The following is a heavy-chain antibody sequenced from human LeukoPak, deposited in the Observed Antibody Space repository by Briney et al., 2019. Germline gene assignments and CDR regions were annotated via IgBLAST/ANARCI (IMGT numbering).Heavy chain of an antibody. J-gene: IGHJ4*02. D-gene: IGHD6-19*01. CDR3: ARDGIAVALYNFDY. V-gene: IGHV3-30*04. CDR1: EFTFSTYA. Sequence: GGSLRLSCAASEFTFSTYAMHWVRQAAGKGLEWVAVISYDGSNKYYTYSVKGRFSISRDNSKNTLYLQMNSLRAEDTAVYYCARDGIAVALYNFDYWGQGTLVTVSS. CDR2: ISYDGSNK.